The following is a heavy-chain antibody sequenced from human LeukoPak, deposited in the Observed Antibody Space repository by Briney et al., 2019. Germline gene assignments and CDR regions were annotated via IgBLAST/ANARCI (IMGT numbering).Heavy chain of an antibody. V-gene: IGHV1-2*02. D-gene: IGHD3-3*01. CDR2: INPNSGGT. J-gene: IGHJ2*01. CDR1: GYTFTGYY. CDR3: ARNGDDFWGGNPDYWYFDL. Sequence: ASVKVSCKASGYTFTGYYMHWVRQAPGQGLEWMGWINPNSGGTNYAQKFQGRVTMTRDTSISTAYMELSRLRSDDTAVYYCARNGDDFWGGNPDYWYFDLWGRGTLVTVSS.